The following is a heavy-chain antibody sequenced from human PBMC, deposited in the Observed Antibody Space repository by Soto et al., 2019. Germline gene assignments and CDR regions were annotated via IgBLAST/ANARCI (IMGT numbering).Heavy chain of an antibody. V-gene: IGHV1-2*02. CDR3: ARDLAKGGGSAGFDY. D-gene: IGHD1-26*01. CDR1: GYTFTVYY. J-gene: IGHJ4*02. Sequence: QVQLVQSGAEVKKPGASVNVSCKASGYTFTVYYMHWVRQAPGQGVEWMGWVNSKSAGTMYPQKFQGRVTMTWYTSISTAYMALTRLRSDDTAVYYCARDLAKGGGSAGFDYWGQGTLVTVSS. CDR2: VNSKSAGT.